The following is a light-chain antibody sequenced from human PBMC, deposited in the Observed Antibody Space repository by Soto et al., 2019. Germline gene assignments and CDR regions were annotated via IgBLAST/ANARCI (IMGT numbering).Light chain of an antibody. V-gene: IGKV3-11*01. CDR1: QSISSY. CDR3: QQRSSWPLT. J-gene: IGKJ4*01. Sequence: EIVLTQSPATLSLSPGETATLSCKASQSISSYLAWYQHKPGQAPRLLIYDTFNRATGITARFSGSGSGAAVVLTIRSLESEDIGVYYCQQRSSWPLTFGGGTKVEIK. CDR2: DTF.